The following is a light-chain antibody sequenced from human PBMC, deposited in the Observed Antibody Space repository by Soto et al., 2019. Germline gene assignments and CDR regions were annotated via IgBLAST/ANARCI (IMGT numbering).Light chain of an antibody. CDR2: IAS. Sequence: DIPMTQSPSSLFASVRDSVTITCRASQSIADYLSWYQQKPGKAPKLLIYIASTLQSGVPSRFSGSGSGTNFTLTISSLQPEDFATYYCQQSYSSPRTFGQGTKVEIK. CDR3: QQSYSSPRT. CDR1: QSIADY. J-gene: IGKJ1*01. V-gene: IGKV1-39*01.